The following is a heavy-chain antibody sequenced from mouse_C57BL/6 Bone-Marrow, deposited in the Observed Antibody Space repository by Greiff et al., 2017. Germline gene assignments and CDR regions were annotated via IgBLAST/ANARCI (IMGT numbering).Heavy chain of an antibody. CDR2: IDPSDSYT. J-gene: IGHJ1*03. CDR3: ARYYGSSHPYFDV. CDR1: GYTFTSYW. D-gene: IGHD1-1*01. Sequence: VQLQQPGAELVRPGTSVKLSCKASGYTFTSYWMHWVKQRPGQGLEWIGVIDPSDSYTNYNQKFKGKATLTVDTSSSTAYMQLSSLTSEDSAVYYCARYYGSSHPYFDVWGTGTTVTVSS. V-gene: IGHV1-59*01.